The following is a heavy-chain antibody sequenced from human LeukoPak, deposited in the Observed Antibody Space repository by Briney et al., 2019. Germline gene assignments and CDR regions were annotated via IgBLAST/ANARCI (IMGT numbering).Heavy chain of an antibody. J-gene: IGHJ4*02. Sequence: GGSLRLSCAASGFTFSSYAMSWVSQAPGKGLEWVSAISGSGGSTYYADSVKGRFTISRDNSKNTLYLQMNSLRAEDTAVYYCAKDSHITMIVVVPLDYFDYWGQGTLVTVSS. CDR3: AKDSHITMIVVVPLDYFDY. CDR2: ISGSGGST. V-gene: IGHV3-23*01. CDR1: GFTFSSYA. D-gene: IGHD3-22*01.